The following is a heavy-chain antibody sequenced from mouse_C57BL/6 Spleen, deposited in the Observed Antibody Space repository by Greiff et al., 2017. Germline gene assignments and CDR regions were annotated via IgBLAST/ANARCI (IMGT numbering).Heavy chain of an antibody. D-gene: IGHD3-2*02. Sequence: QVQLQQSGAELVRPGTSVKVSCKASGYAFTNYLIEWVKPRPGQGLAWIGVINPGSGGTNYNEQFKGKATLTADKASSTAYMQLSSLTSDDSAVYVCASFLDSSRTDYFDYGGQGTTLTVAS. CDR1: GYAFTNYL. J-gene: IGHJ2*01. V-gene: IGHV1-54*01. CDR3: ASFLDSSRTDYFDY. CDR2: INPGSGGT.